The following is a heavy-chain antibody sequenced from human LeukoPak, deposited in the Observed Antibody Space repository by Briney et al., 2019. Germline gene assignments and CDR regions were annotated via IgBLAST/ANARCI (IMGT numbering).Heavy chain of an antibody. V-gene: IGHV3-15*01. D-gene: IGHD2-15*01. Sequence: GGSLRLSCAASGFTFSNAWMSWVRQAPGKGLEWVGRIKSKTDGGTTDYAAPVKGRFTISRDDSKNTLYLQMNSLKTEDTAVYYCICPGGRWWEPVRWGQGTLVTVSS. CDR2: IKSKTDGGTT. CDR1: GFTFSNAW. J-gene: IGHJ4*02. CDR3: ICPGGRWWEPVR.